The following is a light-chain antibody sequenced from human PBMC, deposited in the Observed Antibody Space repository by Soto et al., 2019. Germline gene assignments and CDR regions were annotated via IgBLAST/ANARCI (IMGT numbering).Light chain of an antibody. J-gene: IGLJ2*01. CDR3: CSYAGGNLC. CDR1: SSDVGNYNL. Sequence: QSVLTQPASVSGSPGQSITISCTGTSSDVGNYNLVSWYQQHPGQAPKLLIYEVTKLPSGVSDRFSGSKSGNTASLTISGLKAEDEADYYCCSYAGGNLCFVGGTKRTV. CDR2: EVT. V-gene: IGLV2-23*02.